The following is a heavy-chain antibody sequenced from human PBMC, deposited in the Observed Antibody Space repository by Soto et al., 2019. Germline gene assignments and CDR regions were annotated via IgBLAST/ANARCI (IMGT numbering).Heavy chain of an antibody. Sequence: QVQLVQSGAEVKKPGSAVKVSCKASGGAFSSYAISWERQAPGQGLEWMGGIIPIFGTANYAQKFQGRVTITADESTSTAYMELSSLRSEDTAVYYCASGTLSTWTYYYGMDVWGQGTTVTVSS. CDR1: GGAFSSYA. J-gene: IGHJ6*02. CDR2: IIPIFGTA. D-gene: IGHD2-2*01. V-gene: IGHV1-69*12. CDR3: ASGTLSTWTYYYGMDV.